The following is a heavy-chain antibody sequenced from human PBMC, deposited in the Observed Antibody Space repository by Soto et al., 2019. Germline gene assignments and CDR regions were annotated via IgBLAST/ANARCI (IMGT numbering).Heavy chain of an antibody. CDR2: ISNDGSST. CDR1: GFTFSTFA. V-gene: IGHV3-64*01. J-gene: IGHJ5*02. CDR3: ARDYTGWFDP. Sequence: EVQVVESGGGLVQPGGFLRLSCTASGFTFSTFAMHWVRQAPGKGLEDVSVISNDGSSTRYANSVKGRFTISRDNSKNTLYLQMGRLRAEDMAVYYCARDYTGWFDPWGQGTLVTVSS. D-gene: IGHD2-2*02.